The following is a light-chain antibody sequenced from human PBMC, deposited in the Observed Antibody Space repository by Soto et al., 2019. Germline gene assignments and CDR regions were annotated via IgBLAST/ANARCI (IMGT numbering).Light chain of an antibody. CDR3: TSSASGSSHVV. J-gene: IGLJ2*01. Sequence: QSALTQPASVSGSPGQSITLSCTGTSSDIGGYDYVSWYQRHPGKAPKLIIYDVNNRPSGVSNRFSGSKSGNTASLTISGLPAEDEADYYCTSSASGSSHVVFGGGTKLTVL. CDR2: DVN. V-gene: IGLV2-14*01. CDR1: SSDIGGYDY.